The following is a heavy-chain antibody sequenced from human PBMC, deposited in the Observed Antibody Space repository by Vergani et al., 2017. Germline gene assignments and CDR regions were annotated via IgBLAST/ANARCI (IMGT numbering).Heavy chain of an antibody. CDR2: ISSSSSYI. D-gene: IGHD3-3*01. V-gene: IGHV3-21*05. CDR1: GFTFSSYS. J-gene: IGHJ4*02. Sequence: EVQLVESGGGLVQPGGSLRLSCAASGFTFSSYSMNWVRQAPGKGLEWVSYISSSSSYIYYADSVKGRFTISRDNAKNSLYLQMNSLRAEDTAVYYCARSADFGVVIPFDYWGQGTLVTVSS. CDR3: ARSADFGVVIPFDY.